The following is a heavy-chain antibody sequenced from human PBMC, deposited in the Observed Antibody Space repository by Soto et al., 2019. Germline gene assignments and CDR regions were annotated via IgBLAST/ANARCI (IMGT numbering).Heavy chain of an antibody. V-gene: IGHV1-69*02. CDR2: IIPILGIA. CDR3: ARVKDYLGFDY. Sequence: QVQLVQSGAEVQKPGSSVKVSCKASGGTFSSYTISWVRQAPGQGLEWMGRIIPILGIANYAQKFQGRVTITADKSTSTAYMELSSLRSEDTAVYYCARVKDYLGFDYWGQGTLVTVSS. D-gene: IGHD4-17*01. J-gene: IGHJ4*02. CDR1: GGTFSSYT.